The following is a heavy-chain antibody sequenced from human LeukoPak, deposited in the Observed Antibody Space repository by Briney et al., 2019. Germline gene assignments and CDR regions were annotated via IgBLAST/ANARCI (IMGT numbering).Heavy chain of an antibody. CDR1: GFTFSSYA. D-gene: IGHD3-3*01. CDR3: AKARFLEWFQFDY. Sequence: PGGSLRLSCAASGFTFSSYAMSWVRQAPGKGLEWVSAISGSGGSTYYADSVKGRFTISRDDSKNTLYLQMNSLRAEDTAVYYCAKARFLEWFQFDYWGQGTLVTVSS. CDR2: ISGSGGST. J-gene: IGHJ4*02. V-gene: IGHV3-23*01.